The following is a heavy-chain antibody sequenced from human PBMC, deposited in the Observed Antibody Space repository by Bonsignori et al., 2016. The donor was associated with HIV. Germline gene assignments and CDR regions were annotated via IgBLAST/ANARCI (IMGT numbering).Heavy chain of an antibody. CDR3: ARRGSYNSPPTY. J-gene: IGHJ4*02. V-gene: IGHV4-34*01. D-gene: IGHD3-10*01. CDR2: VDPSGNT. Sequence: RQAPGKGLEWIGEVDPSGNTDYNPSLKSRVTLSLDTSKYQFSLNLTSVTAADAAVYYCARRGSYNSPPTYWGRGTLVTVSS.